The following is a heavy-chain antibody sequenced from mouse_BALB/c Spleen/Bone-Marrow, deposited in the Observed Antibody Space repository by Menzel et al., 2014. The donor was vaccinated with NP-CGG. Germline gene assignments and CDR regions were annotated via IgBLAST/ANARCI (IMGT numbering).Heavy chain of an antibody. D-gene: IGHD6-1*01. Sequence: VQLKQSGPEQVKPGASVKMSCKASGYTFTSYVMHWVKQKPGQGLEWIGHINPYNDGTKYNEKFKGKATLTSDKSSSTAYMELSSLTSEDSAVYYCARRGRSAEALGYWGQGTTLTVSS. CDR1: GYTFTSYV. J-gene: IGHJ2*01. V-gene: IGHV1-14*01. CDR3: ARRGRSAEALGY. CDR2: INPYNDGT.